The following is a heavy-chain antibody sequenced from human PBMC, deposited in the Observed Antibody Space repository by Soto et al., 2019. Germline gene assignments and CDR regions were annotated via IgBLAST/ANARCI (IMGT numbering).Heavy chain of an antibody. V-gene: IGHV1-46*01. CDR3: ARGYSSGWYKGAFDI. CDR2: INPSGGST. CDR1: GYTLTSYY. D-gene: IGHD6-19*01. Sequence: AASVKVSCKASGYTLTSYYMHWVRQAPGQGLEWMGIINPSGGSTSYAQKFQGRVTMTRDTSTSTVYMELSSLRSEDTAVYYCARGYSSGWYKGAFDIWGQGTMVTVSS. J-gene: IGHJ3*02.